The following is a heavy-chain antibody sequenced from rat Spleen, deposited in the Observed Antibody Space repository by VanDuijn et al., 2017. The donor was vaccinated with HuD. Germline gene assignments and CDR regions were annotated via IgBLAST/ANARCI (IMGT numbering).Heavy chain of an antibody. CDR2: ISYDGTAA. J-gene: IGHJ2*01. D-gene: IGHD5-1*01. V-gene: IGHV5-29*01. CDR3: TRENWVFDY. Sequence: EVQLVESDGGLVQPGRSLKLSCAASGLSFSNYDMAWVRQAPTKGLEWVASISYDGTAAYYRDSVEGRFTVSRDNARSTLYLQMNSLRSEDTATYYCTRENWVFDYWGQGVMVTVSS. CDR1: GLSFSNYD.